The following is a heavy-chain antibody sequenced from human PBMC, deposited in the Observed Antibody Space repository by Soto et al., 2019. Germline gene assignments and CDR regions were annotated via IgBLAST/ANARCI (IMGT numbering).Heavy chain of an antibody. V-gene: IGHV3-30-3*01. J-gene: IGHJ6*02. CDR1: GLNFSSYA. CDR3: ARVWSSAAENYYYYGMDV. CDR2: ISYDGSNK. Sequence: LRLSCAASGLNFSSYAMHWVRKAPGKGLEWVAVISYDGSNKYYADSVKGRFTISRDNSKNTLYLQMNSLRAEDTAVYYCARVWSSAAENYYYYGMDVWGQGTTVTVSS. D-gene: IGHD6-13*01.